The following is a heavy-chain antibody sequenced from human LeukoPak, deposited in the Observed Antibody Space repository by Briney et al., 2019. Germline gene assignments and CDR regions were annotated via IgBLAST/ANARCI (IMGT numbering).Heavy chain of an antibody. J-gene: IGHJ6*03. CDR2: ISSSSTI. V-gene: IGHV3-48*01. D-gene: IGHD3-22*01. CDR1: GFTFSSYS. Sequence: GSLRLSCAASGFTFSSYSMNWVRQAPGKGLEWVSYISSSSTIYYADSVKGRFTISRDNAKNSLYLQMNSLRAEDTAVYYCARAGYYYDSSGYKGVYYYYMDVWGKGTTVTVSS. CDR3: ARAGYYYDSSGYKGVYYYYMDV.